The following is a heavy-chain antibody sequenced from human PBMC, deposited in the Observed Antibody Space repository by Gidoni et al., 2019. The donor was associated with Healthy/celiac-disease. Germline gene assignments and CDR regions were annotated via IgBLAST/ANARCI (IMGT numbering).Heavy chain of an antibody. V-gene: IGHV3-7*01. J-gene: IGHJ6*03. Sequence: EVQLVESGGGLVQPGGSLRLSCAASGFTFSSYWMSWVRQAPGKGLEWVANIKQDGSEKYYVDSVKGRFTISRDNAKNSLYLQMNSLRAEDTAVYYCARGGGSIAALTTYYYYYYMDVWGKGTTVTVSS. CDR2: IKQDGSEK. D-gene: IGHD6-6*01. CDR3: ARGGGSIAALTTYYYYYYMDV. CDR1: GFTFSSYW.